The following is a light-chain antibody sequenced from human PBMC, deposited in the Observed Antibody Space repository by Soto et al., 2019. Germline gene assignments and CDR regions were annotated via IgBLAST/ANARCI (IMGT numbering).Light chain of an antibody. J-gene: IGLJ2*01. Sequence: QSVLTQAPSVSGAPGQRVTISCTGSSSNIGAGYDVHWYQQLPGTAPKLLIYGDSNRPSGVPDRFSGSKSGTSASLAITGLHTADEADYYCQSYDSTLSVVVFGGGTKLTVL. V-gene: IGLV1-40*01. CDR1: SSNIGAGYD. CDR3: QSYDSTLSVVV. CDR2: GDS.